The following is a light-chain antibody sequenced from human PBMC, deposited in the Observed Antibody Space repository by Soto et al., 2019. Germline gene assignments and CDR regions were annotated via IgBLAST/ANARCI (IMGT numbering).Light chain of an antibody. CDR1: SSDVGGYNY. V-gene: IGLV2-14*03. CDR2: DVS. Sequence: QSALTQPASVSGSPGQSITISCIGGSSDVGGYNYVSWYQQHPGKAPKLMIFDVSNRPSGISNRFSGSKSGNTASLTISGLQAEDEADYYCISYTSSSPYVFGTGTKLTVL. CDR3: ISYTSSSPYV. J-gene: IGLJ1*01.